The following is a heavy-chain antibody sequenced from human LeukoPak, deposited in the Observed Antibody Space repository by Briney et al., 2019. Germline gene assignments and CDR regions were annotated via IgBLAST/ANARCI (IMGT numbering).Heavy chain of an antibody. D-gene: IGHD5-18*01. Sequence: PGGSLRLSCAASGFTLDDYAMHWVRQAPGMGLEWVSGISWNSGSIDYADSVRGRFTISRDNAKNSLYLQMNSLRPEDTALYYCAKLSGYSYGYLDYWGQGTLVTVSS. CDR3: AKLSGYSYGYLDY. CDR1: GFTLDDYA. J-gene: IGHJ4*02. V-gene: IGHV3-9*01. CDR2: ISWNSGSI.